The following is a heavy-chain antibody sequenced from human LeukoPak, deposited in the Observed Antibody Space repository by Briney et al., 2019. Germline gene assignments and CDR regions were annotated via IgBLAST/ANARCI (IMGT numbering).Heavy chain of an antibody. V-gene: IGHV3-66*01. CDR1: GFTFSSYA. CDR3: ARDRSSGWYLEY. D-gene: IGHD6-19*01. Sequence: GGSLRLSCAASGFTFSSYAMHWVRQAPGKGLEWVAVIYSGGSTYYADSVKGRFTISRGNSKNTLYLQMNGLRAEDTALYYCARDRSSGWYLEYWGQGTLVTVSS. J-gene: IGHJ4*02. CDR2: IYSGGST.